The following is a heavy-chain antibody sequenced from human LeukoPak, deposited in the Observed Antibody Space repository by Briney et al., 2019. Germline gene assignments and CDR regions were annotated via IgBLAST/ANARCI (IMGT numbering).Heavy chain of an antibody. Sequence: GGSLRLSCAASGFTFSSYGMHWVRQAPGKGLEWVAFIRYDGSNKYYADSVKGRFTISRDNSKNTLYLQMNSLRAEDTAVYYCAKKEYYYGSGSDVYDAFDIWGQGTMVTVSS. CDR3: AKKEYYYGSGSDVYDAFDI. V-gene: IGHV3-30*02. J-gene: IGHJ3*02. CDR2: IRYDGSNK. D-gene: IGHD3-10*01. CDR1: GFTFSSYG.